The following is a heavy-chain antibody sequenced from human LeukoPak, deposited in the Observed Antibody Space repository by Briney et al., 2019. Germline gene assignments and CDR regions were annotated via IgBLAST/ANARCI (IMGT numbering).Heavy chain of an antibody. CDR1: GFTFDDYA. V-gene: IGHV3-9*01. J-gene: IGHJ4*02. CDR2: ISWNSGSI. Sequence: GRSLRLSCAASGFTFDDYAMHWVRQAPGEGLEWVSGISWNSGSIGYADSVKGRFTISRDNAKNSLYLQMNSLRAEDTAVYYCARELRFSPSLVYWGQGTLVTVSS. CDR3: ARELRFSPSLVY. D-gene: IGHD1-26*01.